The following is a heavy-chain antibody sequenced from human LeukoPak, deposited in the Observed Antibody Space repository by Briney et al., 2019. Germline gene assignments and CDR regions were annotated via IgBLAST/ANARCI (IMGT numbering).Heavy chain of an antibody. CDR2: INPSGGST. J-gene: IGHJ4*02. CDR1: GYTFTSYY. D-gene: IGHD5-18*01. CDR3: ARQLWLHPFDY. Sequence: SVNVSCKASGYTFTSYYMHWVRRALGQGLEWMGIINPSGGSTSYAQKFQGRVTMTRDTSTSTVYMELSSLRSEDTAVYYCARQLWLHPFDYWGQATLVTVSS. V-gene: IGHV1-46*01.